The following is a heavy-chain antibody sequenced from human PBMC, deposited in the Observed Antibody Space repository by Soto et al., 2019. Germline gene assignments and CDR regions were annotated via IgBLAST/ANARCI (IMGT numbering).Heavy chain of an antibody. V-gene: IGHV4-30-2*01. CDR2: IYHSGST. D-gene: IGHD2-15*01. CDR1: GGSISSGGYS. Sequence: PSETLSLTCAVSGGSISSGGYSWSWIRQPPGKGLEWIGYIYHSGSTYYNPSLKSRVTISVDRSKNQFSLKLSSATAADTAVYYCASSSGARYYDYWGQGTLVTVSS. CDR3: ASSSGARYYDY. J-gene: IGHJ4*02.